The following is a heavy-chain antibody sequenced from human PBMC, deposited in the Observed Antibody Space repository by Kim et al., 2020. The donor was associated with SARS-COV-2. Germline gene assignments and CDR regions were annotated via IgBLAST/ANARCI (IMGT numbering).Heavy chain of an antibody. CDR2: IKSKTDGGTT. Sequence: GGSLRLSCAASGFTFSNAWMSWVRQAPGKGLEWVGRIKSKTDGGTTDYAAPVKGRFTISRDDSKNTLYLQMNSLKTEDTAVYYCTTEVYGSGWGGHYYYGMDVWGQGTTVTVSS. CDR1: GFTFSNAW. D-gene: IGHD6-19*01. J-gene: IGHJ6*02. CDR3: TTEVYGSGWGGHYYYGMDV. V-gene: IGHV3-15*01.